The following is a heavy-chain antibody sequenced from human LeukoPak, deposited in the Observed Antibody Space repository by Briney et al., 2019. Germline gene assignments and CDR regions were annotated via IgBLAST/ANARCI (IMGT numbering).Heavy chain of an antibody. CDR3: TTDLGITMIRGVIVY. CDR1: GFSFTNAW. V-gene: IGHV3-15*01. CDR2: IKSKCYGETT. J-gene: IGHJ4*02. D-gene: IGHD3-10*01. Sequence: GGSLRLSCAASGFSFTNAWMSWVRQAPGKGLEWVGRIKSKCYGETTDYAEPVKGRFTMSRDDSKATLYLQMNSLKAEDTAVYYCTTDLGITMIRGVIVYWGQGTLVTVSS.